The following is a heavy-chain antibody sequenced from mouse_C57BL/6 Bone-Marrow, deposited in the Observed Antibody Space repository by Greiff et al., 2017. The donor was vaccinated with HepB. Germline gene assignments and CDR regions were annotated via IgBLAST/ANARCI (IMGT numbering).Heavy chain of an antibody. CDR2: ISSGSSTI. V-gene: IGHV5-17*01. D-gene: IGHD1-1*01. CDR1: GFTFSDYG. J-gene: IGHJ3*01. Sequence: VQLKESGGGLVKPGGSLKLSCAASGFTFSDYGMHWVRQAPEKGLEWVAYISSGSSTIYYADTVKGRFTISRDNAKNTLFLQMTSLRSEDTAMYYCARPLLLRYQAWFAYWGQGTLVTVSA. CDR3: ARPLLLRYQAWFAY.